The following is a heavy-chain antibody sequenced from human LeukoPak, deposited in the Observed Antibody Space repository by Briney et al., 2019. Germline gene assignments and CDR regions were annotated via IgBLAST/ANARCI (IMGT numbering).Heavy chain of an antibody. Sequence: ASVKASCKASGYTFTDYYVHWVRQAPGLGLEWMGIINPLRGITIYAQKFQGRVTMTSDTSTNTVYMELSSLISEDTAVYYCTRTIGYRPVAGLKEKWFDPWGQGTLVTVSS. CDR2: INPLRGIT. CDR1: GYTFTDYY. D-gene: IGHD6-19*01. J-gene: IGHJ5*02. V-gene: IGHV1-46*01. CDR3: TRTIGYRPVAGLKEKWFDP.